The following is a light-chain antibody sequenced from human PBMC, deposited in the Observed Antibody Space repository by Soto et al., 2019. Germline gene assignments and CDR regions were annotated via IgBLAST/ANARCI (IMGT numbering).Light chain of an antibody. V-gene: IGKV3-20*01. CDR2: GAS. CDR3: QQYSFLPRT. CDR1: QTLSNSF. Sequence: EIVLTQSPGTLSLSPGERATLSCRASQTLSNSFIAWYQQKPGQAPRLLIYGASTRATGIPDRFGGSGSGTDFTLTISRLEPEDFAVYYCQQYSFLPRTFGQGTKVDIK. J-gene: IGKJ1*01.